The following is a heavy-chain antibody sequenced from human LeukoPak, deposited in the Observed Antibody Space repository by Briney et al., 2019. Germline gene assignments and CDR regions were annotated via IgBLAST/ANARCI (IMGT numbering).Heavy chain of an antibody. CDR3: AGDERRGSYGHWFDP. Sequence: SETLSLTCTVSGGSISSYYWSWSRQPAGKGLEWIGRIYTSGSTNYNPSLKSRVTMSVDTSKNQFSLKLSSVTAADTAVYYCAGDERRGSYGHWFDPWGQGTLVSVSS. V-gene: IGHV4-4*07. CDR1: GGSISSYY. D-gene: IGHD3-16*01. J-gene: IGHJ5*02. CDR2: IYTSGST.